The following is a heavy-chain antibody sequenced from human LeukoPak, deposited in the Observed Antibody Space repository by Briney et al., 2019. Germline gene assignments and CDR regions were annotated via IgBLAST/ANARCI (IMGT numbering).Heavy chain of an antibody. CDR1: GFTFNTLA. CDR2: INARGFIT. Sequence: GGSLRLSCAASGFTFNTLAMSWVRQAPGKGLEWVSSINARGFITYYADSVKGRFTISRDNSKNTMFLQMNSLSVEDTAAYYCVNHITAMVRGCLDHWGQGILVTVSS. J-gene: IGHJ4*02. CDR3: VNHITAMVRGCLDH. V-gene: IGHV3-23*01. D-gene: IGHD5-18*01.